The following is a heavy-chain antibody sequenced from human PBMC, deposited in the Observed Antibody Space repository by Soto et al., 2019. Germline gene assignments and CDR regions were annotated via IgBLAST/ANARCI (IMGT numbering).Heavy chain of an antibody. V-gene: IGHV3-53*01. CDR1: GFTVSSNY. D-gene: IGHD1-26*01. CDR3: ARAGYSGSYWGRRAPYFDY. CDR2: IYRGGST. J-gene: IGHJ4*02. Sequence: EVQLVESGGGLIQPGGSLRLSCAASGFTVSSNYMSWVRQAPGKGLEWVSVIYRGGSTYYADSVKGRFTISRDNSRNTLHLQMNSLRAEDTAVYYWARAGYSGSYWGRRAPYFDYWGQGTLVTVSS.